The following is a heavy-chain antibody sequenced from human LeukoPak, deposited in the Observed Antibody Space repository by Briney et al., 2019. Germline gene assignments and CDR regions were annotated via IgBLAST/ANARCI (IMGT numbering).Heavy chain of an antibody. J-gene: IGHJ4*02. CDR3: ATEGSSASFDY. Sequence: GSVTVSCKASGYTFTSYDINWVRQAPGQGLEWMGWMNPNSGNKDYAQKFQGRVTMTSNTSISTAYMELSSLRSEDTAVYYCATEGSSASFDYWGQGTLVTVSS. CDR1: GYTFTSYD. V-gene: IGHV1-8*01. CDR2: MNPNSGNK. D-gene: IGHD6-25*01.